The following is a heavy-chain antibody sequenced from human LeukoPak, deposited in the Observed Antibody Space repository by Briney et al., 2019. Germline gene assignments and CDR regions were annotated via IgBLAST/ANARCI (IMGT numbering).Heavy chain of an antibody. CDR1: RDSISNYH. Sequence: SETLSLSCTVSRDSISNYHWTWIRQPPGKGLEWIGYIYSSGSTNYNPSLNSRATMSVDTSKNQFSLKLTSVTTADTALYYCARGRRIAPPVLGWGPKPYHYYYYMDVWGKGTPVTVSS. J-gene: IGHJ6*03. D-gene: IGHD3-10*01. CDR2: IYSSGST. CDR3: ARGRRIAPPVLGWGPKPYHYYYYMDV. V-gene: IGHV4-59*01.